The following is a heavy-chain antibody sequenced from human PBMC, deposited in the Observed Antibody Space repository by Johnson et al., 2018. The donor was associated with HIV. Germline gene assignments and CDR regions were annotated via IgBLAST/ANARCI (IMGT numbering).Heavy chain of an antibody. CDR2: ISSSGSTI. Sequence: QVQLVESGGGLVQPGGSLRLSCAASGFTFSDYYMSWIRQAPGKGLEWVSYISSSGSTIYYADSVKGRFTISRDNAKNSLYRQMNSLRAEDTAVYYCARDICTGGVCYDAFDIWGQGTMVTVSS. V-gene: IGHV3-11*04. CDR3: ARDICTGGVCYDAFDI. J-gene: IGHJ3*02. CDR1: GFTFSDYY. D-gene: IGHD2-8*02.